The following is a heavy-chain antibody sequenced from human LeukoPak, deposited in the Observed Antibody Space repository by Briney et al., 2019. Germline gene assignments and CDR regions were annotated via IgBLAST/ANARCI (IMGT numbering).Heavy chain of an antibody. CDR2: INLYNGAT. CDR1: GYSFTAYY. Sequence: ASVKVSCKPTGYSFTAYYIFWMRQAPGQGLECMGWINLYNGATTNAQRFQSRVTMTRDTSISTAYMELSRLRSDDTATYYCASWAGGNEPVASFDYWGQGTLVTVSS. J-gene: IGHJ4*02. CDR3: ASWAGGNEPVASFDY. D-gene: IGHD2-21*01. V-gene: IGHV1-2*02.